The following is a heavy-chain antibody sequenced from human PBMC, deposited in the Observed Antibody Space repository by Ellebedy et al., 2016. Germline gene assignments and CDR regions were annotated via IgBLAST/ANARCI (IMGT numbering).Heavy chain of an antibody. CDR1: GRSFSGYY. V-gene: IGHV4-34*01. D-gene: IGHD3-9*01. Sequence: SETLSLXXAVYGRSFSGYYWSWIRQPPGKGLEWIGEINHSGSTNYNPSLKSRVTISVDTSKNQFSLKLSSVTAADTAVYYCARGHSYDILTGYTYYFDYWGQGTLVTVSS. CDR3: ARGHSYDILTGYTYYFDY. CDR2: INHSGST. J-gene: IGHJ4*02.